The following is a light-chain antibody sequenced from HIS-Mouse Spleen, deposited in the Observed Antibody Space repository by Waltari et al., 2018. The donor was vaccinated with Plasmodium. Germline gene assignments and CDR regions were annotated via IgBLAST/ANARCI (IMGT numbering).Light chain of an antibody. J-gene: IGLJ2*01. V-gene: IGLV2-23*03. CDR1: SRDVGSYNL. CDR2: EGS. CDR3: CSYAGSSTFVV. Sequence: QSALTQPASVSGSPGQSITISCTGTSRDVGSYNLVSWYKQHPGKAPKRMIYEGSKRPSGVSNRFSGSKSGNTASLTISGLQAEDEADYYCCSYAGSSTFVVFGGGTKLTVL.